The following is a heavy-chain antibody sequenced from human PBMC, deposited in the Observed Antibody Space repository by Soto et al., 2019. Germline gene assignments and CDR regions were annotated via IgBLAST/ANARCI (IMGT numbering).Heavy chain of an antibody. CDR1: GGSISIYY. V-gene: IGHV4-59*08. D-gene: IGHD3-10*01. Sequence: QVQLQESGPGLAKPSETLSLTCTVSGGSISIYYWSWIRQPPGKGLEWIGYIYYSGSTNYNPSLKSRVTISVDTSKNQFSLKLSSVTAADTAVYYCARLLWSRGDWFDPWGQGTLVTVSS. CDR3: ARLLWSRGDWFDP. J-gene: IGHJ5*02. CDR2: IYYSGST.